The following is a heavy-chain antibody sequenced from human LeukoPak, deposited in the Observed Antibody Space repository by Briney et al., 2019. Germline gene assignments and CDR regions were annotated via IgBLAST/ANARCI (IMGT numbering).Heavy chain of an antibody. D-gene: IGHD3-10*01. J-gene: IGHJ4*02. CDR2: IDYSGST. CDR1: GGSISSSTYY. CDR3: ARGTMVRGGPQDY. Sequence: SETLSLTCTVSGGSISSSTYYWGWIRQPPGKGLEWIGSIDYSGSTYYNPSLKSRVTISVDTSKNQFSLKLSSVTAADTAVYYCARGTMVRGGPQDYWGQGTLVTVSS. V-gene: IGHV4-39*07.